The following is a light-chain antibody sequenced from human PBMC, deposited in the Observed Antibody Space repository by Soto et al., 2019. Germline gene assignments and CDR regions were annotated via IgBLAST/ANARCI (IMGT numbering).Light chain of an antibody. J-gene: IGKJ1*01. Sequence: DIQMTQSPSSLSVSVGDRVTITCRASQSIRTYLNWYQQKPGKAPKLLIYAASSLQSGVPSRFSGSGSGTDFTLAISSLQPDDFATYYCQQSYSTPRTFGQGTRVVI. CDR3: QQSYSTPRT. CDR1: QSIRTY. CDR2: AAS. V-gene: IGKV1-39*01.